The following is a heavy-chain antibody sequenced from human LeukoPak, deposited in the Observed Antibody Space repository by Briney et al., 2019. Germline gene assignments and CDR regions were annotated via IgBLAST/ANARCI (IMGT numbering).Heavy chain of an antibody. J-gene: IGHJ4*02. CDR3: VVYDSSGYYYTDY. CDR1: GGSFSGYY. Sequence: SETLSLTCAVYGGSFSGYYWSWIRQPPGKGLEWIGEINHSGSTNYNPSLKSRVTISVDTSKNQFSPKLSSVTAADTAVYYCVVYDSSGYYYTDYWGQGTLVTVSS. CDR2: INHSGST. V-gene: IGHV4-34*01. D-gene: IGHD3-22*01.